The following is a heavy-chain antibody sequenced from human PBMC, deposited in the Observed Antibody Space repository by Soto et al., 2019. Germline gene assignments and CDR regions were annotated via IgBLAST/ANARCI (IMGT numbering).Heavy chain of an antibody. CDR1: GFTFSNFF. D-gene: IGHD6-13*01. CDR3: AKGLLNGRWYVAD. Sequence: GGSLXLSCETSGFTFSNFFMTWVRQPPGKRLEWVSVITTNGHTDYADSVKGRFTISRDNSKNTAYLQMNNLRAEDTAVYYCAKGLLNGRWYVADWGQGTLVTVSS. J-gene: IGHJ4*02. CDR2: ITTNGHT. V-gene: IGHV3-23*01.